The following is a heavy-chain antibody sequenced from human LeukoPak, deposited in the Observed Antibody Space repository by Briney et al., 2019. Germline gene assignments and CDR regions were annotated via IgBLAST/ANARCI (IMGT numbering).Heavy chain of an antibody. J-gene: IGHJ4*02. V-gene: IGHV4-30-2*05. D-gene: IGHD6-13*01. Sequence: SETLSLTCTVSGGSISSGGYYWSWIRQPPGKGLEWIGYIYHSGSTYYNPSLKSRVTISVDTSKNQFSLKLSSVTAADTAVYYCARDRGAAAGLFDYWGQGTLVTVSS. CDR3: ARDRGAAAGLFDY. CDR2: IYHSGST. CDR1: GGSISSGGYY.